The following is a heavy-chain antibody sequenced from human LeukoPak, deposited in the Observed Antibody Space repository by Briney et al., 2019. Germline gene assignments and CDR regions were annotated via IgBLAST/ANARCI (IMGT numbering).Heavy chain of an antibody. D-gene: IGHD6-19*01. J-gene: IGHJ4*02. CDR3: ARVLSSGWAYYFDY. CDR1: GYTFTNYT. Sequence: GASVKVSCKASGYTFTNYTITWVRQATGQGLEWMGWISTYNGNTNYARNLQDRVTMTTDTSTSTAFMELRSLRSDDTAVYYCARVLSSGWAYYFDYWGQGTLVTVSS. CDR2: ISTYNGNT. V-gene: IGHV1-18*01.